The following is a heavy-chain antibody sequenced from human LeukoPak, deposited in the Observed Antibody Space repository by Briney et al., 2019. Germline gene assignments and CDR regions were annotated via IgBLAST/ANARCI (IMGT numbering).Heavy chain of an antibody. CDR1: GFTFSSYA. CDR3: ARDSPYLYCSSTSCFIDY. Sequence: GGSLRLSCAASGFTFSSYAMSWVRQAPGKGLEWVAVIWYDGSNKYYADSVKGRFTISRDNSKNTLYLQMNSLRAEDTAVYYCARDSPYLYCSSTSCFIDYWGQGTLVTVSS. D-gene: IGHD2-2*01. CDR2: IWYDGSNK. V-gene: IGHV3-33*08. J-gene: IGHJ4*02.